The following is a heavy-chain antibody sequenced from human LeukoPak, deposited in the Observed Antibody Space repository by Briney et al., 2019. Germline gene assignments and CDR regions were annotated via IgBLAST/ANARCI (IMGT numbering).Heavy chain of an antibody. D-gene: IGHD3-22*01. CDR3: ARGTLDSSGYYYCFDY. J-gene: IGHJ4*02. CDR2: IYYSGST. CDR1: GGSISSYY. V-gene: IGHV4-59*01. Sequence: SETLSLTCTVSGGSISSYYWSWIRQPPGKGLEWIGYIYYSGSTNYNPSLKSRVTISVDTSKNQFSLKLSSVTAADTAVYYCARGTLDSSGYYYCFDYWGQGTLVTVSS.